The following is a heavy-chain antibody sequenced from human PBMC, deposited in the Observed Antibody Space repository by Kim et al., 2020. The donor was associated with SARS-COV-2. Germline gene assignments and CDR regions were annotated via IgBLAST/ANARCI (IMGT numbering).Heavy chain of an antibody. D-gene: IGHD2-2*02. J-gene: IGHJ4*02. V-gene: IGHV3-30*18. CDR2: ISHDGSNK. CDR3: AKSLSGRYCSSTSCYTTTDC. CDR1: GFTFSSYG. Sequence: GGSLRLSCAASGFTFSSYGMHWVRQAPGKGLEWVAVISHDGSNKYYADSVKGRFTISRDNSKNTLYLQMNSLRAEDTAVYYCAKSLSGRYCSSTSCYTTTDCWGQGTLVTVSS.